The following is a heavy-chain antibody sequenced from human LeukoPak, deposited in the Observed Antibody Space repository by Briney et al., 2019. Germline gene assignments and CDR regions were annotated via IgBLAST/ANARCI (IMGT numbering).Heavy chain of an antibody. D-gene: IGHD2-15*01. CDR1: GFTFSSNA. CDR2: IDDTGTNT. J-gene: IGHJ4*02. Sequence: GGSLRLSCAASGFTFSSNAMSWVRQAPGKGLEWVSGIDDTGTNTFYADSVKGRFTISRDNSKSTVYLQMNSLRAEDTAIYYCVKDPGVGYCSGGSCSYWGQGTLVTVSS. CDR3: VKDPGVGYCSGGSCSY. V-gene: IGHV3-23*01.